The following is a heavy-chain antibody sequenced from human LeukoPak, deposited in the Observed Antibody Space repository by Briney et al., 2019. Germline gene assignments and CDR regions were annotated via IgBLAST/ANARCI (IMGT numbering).Heavy chain of an antibody. V-gene: IGHV4-59*01. D-gene: IGHD3-22*01. CDR3: GRWGYFDSGNYFVVDY. J-gene: IGHJ4*02. Sequence: SETMSLTCSVSGDAIRSYYWNWIPQAPGKALEWIGHIHNNGDIAYNFSLKSRVTISMDTSKNQFSLKLSSVTAADTAVYYCGRWGYFDSGNYFVVDYWGQGTVVTVSS. CDR1: GDAIRSYY. CDR2: IHNNGDI.